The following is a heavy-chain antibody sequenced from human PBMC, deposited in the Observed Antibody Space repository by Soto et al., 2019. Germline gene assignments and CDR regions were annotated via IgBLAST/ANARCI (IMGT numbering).Heavy chain of an antibody. CDR2: IYYSGST. D-gene: IGHD3-22*01. CDR1: GGSISSSSYY. V-gene: IGHV4-39*01. J-gene: IGHJ4*02. Sequence: ETLSLTCTVSGGSISSSSYYWGWIRQPPGKGLEWIGSIYYSGSTYYNPSLKSRVTISVDTSKNQFSLKLSSVTAADTAVYYCARGYYYDSSGYYYSDFDYWGQGTLVTVSS. CDR3: ARGYYYDSSGYYYSDFDY.